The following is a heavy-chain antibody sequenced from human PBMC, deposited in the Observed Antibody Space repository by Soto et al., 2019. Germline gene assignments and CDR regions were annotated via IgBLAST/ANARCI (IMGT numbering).Heavy chain of an antibody. Sequence: SETLSLTCTVSGGSVSSGSYYWSWIRQPPGKGLEWIGYIYYSGSTNYNPSLKSRVTISVDTSKNQFSLKLSSVTAADTAVYYCATSTCYEYYGMDVWGQGTTVTVSS. V-gene: IGHV4-61*01. CDR1: GGSVSSGSYY. CDR3: ATSTCYEYYGMDV. CDR2: IYYSGST. J-gene: IGHJ6*02.